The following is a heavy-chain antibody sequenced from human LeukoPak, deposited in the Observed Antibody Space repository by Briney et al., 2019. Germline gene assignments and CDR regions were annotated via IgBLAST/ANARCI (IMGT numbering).Heavy chain of an antibody. V-gene: IGHV3-23*01. CDR2: ISVSGGST. Sequence: AGGSLRLSCAASGFTFSSYAMSWVRQAPGKGLEWVSTISVSGGSTYYADSVKGRFTISRDNSKNTLYLQMSSLRAEDTAVYYCAKDQQWELPHYFDYWGQGTLVTVSS. CDR1: GFTFSSYA. D-gene: IGHD1-26*01. J-gene: IGHJ4*02. CDR3: AKDQQWELPHYFDY.